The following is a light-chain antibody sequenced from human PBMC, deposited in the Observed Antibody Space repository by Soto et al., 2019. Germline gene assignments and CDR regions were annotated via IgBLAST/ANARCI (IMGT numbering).Light chain of an antibody. CDR1: HSGSIN. J-gene: IGKJ4*01. CDR3: QQYNVWPLT. CDR2: VAS. V-gene: IGKV3-15*01. Sequence: EIAMTQSTATLSVSQGATATLSCRASHSGSINLAWYQQKPGQTPILLIYVASTRATGIPARFSGSGSGTEFTLTISSLQSEDFAVYYCQQYNVWPLTFGGGTKVEFK.